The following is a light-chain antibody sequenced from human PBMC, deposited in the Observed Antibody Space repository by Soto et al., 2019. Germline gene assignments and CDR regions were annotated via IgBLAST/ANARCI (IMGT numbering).Light chain of an antibody. CDR3: HHRQSWPRT. J-gene: IGKJ1*01. Sequence: EIVLTQSPAPLSSFPGERVTLSCRASQTLSNRLAWYQHKPGQAPRLLIYVTSNRATGIPARFSGSGSGTDYTLTISSLDPEDSAVYYCHHRQSWPRTFGQGTKVQIK. CDR1: QTLSNR. CDR2: VTS. V-gene: IGKV3-11*01.